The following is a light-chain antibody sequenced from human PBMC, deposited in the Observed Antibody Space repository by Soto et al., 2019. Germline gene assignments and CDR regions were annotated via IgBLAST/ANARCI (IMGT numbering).Light chain of an antibody. CDR3: QVWDSSSDHVV. CDR2: DDT. J-gene: IGLJ2*01. Sequence: SYDLTQPPSVSVAPEQTARITCGGNNIGRNTVHWYQQKPGQAPVVVVYDDTVRPSDIPERISGSNSGNTATLTVSRVEAGDEADYYCQVWDSSSDHVVFGGGTKVTVL. CDR1: NIGRNT. V-gene: IGLV3-21*02.